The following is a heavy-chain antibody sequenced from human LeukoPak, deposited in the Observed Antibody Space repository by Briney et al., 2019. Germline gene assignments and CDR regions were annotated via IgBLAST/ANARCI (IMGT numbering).Heavy chain of an antibody. V-gene: IGHV3-21*05. CDR1: GFTFSSYE. D-gene: IGHD3-3*01. Sequence: GGSLRLSCAASGFTFSSYEMNWVRQAPGKGLEWVSYISSSSSYIYYADSVKGRFTISRDNAKNSLYLQMNSLRAEDTAVYYCARDKEWSGLDYWGQGTLVTVSS. CDR2: ISSSSSYI. CDR3: ARDKEWSGLDY. J-gene: IGHJ4*02.